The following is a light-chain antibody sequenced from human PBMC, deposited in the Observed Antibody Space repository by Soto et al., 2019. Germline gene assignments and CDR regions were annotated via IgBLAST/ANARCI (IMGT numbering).Light chain of an antibody. V-gene: IGKV1-17*01. J-gene: IGKJ1*01. CDR2: AAS. Sequence: DIQMTQSPSSLSASVGDRVTITCRASQDIRSDLGCYQQKPGRAPKRLMFAASKLHSGVPSRFSGRGSGTEFTLTISSLQPEDFATYYCLQHNSYPRAFGQGTKVEVK. CDR3: LQHNSYPRA. CDR1: QDIRSD.